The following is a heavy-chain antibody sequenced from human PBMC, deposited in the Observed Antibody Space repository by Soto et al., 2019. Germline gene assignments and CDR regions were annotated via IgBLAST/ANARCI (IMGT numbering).Heavy chain of an antibody. CDR2: IWYDGSNK. Sequence: LRLSCAASGFTFSSYGMHWVRQAPGKGLEWVAVIWYDGSNKYYADSVKGRFTISRDNSKNTLYLQMNSLRAEDTAVYYCARDRIAARPDYYYYGMDVWGQGTTVTVSS. CDR3: ARDRIAARPDYYYYGMDV. V-gene: IGHV3-33*01. CDR1: GFTFSSYG. J-gene: IGHJ6*02. D-gene: IGHD6-6*01.